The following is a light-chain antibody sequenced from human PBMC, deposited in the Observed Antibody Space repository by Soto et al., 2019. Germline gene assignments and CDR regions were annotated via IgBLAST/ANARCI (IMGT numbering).Light chain of an antibody. CDR2: EVD. CDR3: TSYGGSNNLI. J-gene: IGLJ2*01. CDR1: RGDIGGYNY. V-gene: IGLV2-8*01. Sequence: QSALTQPPSASGSPGQSVTISCTGTRGDIGGYNYVSWYQHHPGKAPKLMIYEVDKRPSGVPDRFSGSKSGNTASLTVSGLQTEDAADYYCTSYGGSNNLIFGGGTKVTVL.